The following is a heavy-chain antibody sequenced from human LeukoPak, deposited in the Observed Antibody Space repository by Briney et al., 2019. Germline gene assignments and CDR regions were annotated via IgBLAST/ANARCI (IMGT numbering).Heavy chain of an antibody. Sequence: GGSLRLSCAASGFTFSNWAITWVRQAPGMGLEWVSSVSGSGGETHSTDSVRGRFTISRDNSKGTLYLQMSSLRAEDTAVDYCAKLPHYGGNSPYFDSWGQGTLVTVSS. J-gene: IGHJ4*02. CDR1: GFTFSNWA. CDR3: AKLPHYGGNSPYFDS. CDR2: VSGSGGET. D-gene: IGHD4-23*01. V-gene: IGHV3-23*01.